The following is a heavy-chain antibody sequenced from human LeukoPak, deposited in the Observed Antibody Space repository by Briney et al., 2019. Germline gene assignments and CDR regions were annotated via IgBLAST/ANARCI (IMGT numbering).Heavy chain of an antibody. CDR2: ISSSSSYI. J-gene: IGHJ3*02. CDR3: AKDAPDSITSITGTTGDAFDI. CDR1: GFTFSSYS. V-gene: IGHV3-21*01. D-gene: IGHD1-7*01. Sequence: GGSMTLSCAASGFTFSSYSMNWDRQADGEGLEWVSSISSSSSYIYYGDLVKGRFTISRDQAKKSMYMQMNRLRAQGTAVYYCAKDAPDSITSITGTTGDAFDIWSQGTMVTVSS.